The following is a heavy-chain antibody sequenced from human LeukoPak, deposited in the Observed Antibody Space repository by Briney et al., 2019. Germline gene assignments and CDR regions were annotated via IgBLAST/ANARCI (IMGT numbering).Heavy chain of an antibody. D-gene: IGHD3-10*01. CDR1: GFTFSSYW. CDR3: ARDSGTTGEVKFDP. CDR2: IKKDGTEK. Sequence: GGSLRLSCAASGFTFSSYWMSWVRQAPGKGLEWVDNIKKDGTEKKYVDSVKGRFTISRDNAKNSLYLQMNSLRAEDTALYYCARDSGTTGEVKFDPWGQGTLVTVSS. J-gene: IGHJ5*02. V-gene: IGHV3-7*01.